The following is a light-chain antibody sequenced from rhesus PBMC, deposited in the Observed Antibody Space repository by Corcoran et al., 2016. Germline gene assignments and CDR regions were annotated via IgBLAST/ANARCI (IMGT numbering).Light chain of an antibody. J-gene: IGKJ3*01. V-gene: IGKV1-74*01. Sequence: DIQMTQSPSSLSASVGDRVTITCRASENVNNYLNWYQQKPGKAPKLLFYKASTLQRGVPSRFSGRGSGTVDTLPISSLQPEYVATYYCQHGYGTPFTFGPGTKLDIK. CDR2: KAS. CDR3: QHGYGTPFT. CDR1: ENVNNY.